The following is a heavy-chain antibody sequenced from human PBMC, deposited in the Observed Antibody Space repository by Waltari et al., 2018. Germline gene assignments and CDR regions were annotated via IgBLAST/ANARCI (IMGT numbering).Heavy chain of an antibody. Sequence: MNNYYWTWIRQSPGKGLEWIGYIYYSGSTNYNPSLESRVTISIKPSKNQFALKLSSVTAADTAVYYCAGSGGNGDYDRWGQGTQVTVSS. CDR3: AGSGGNGDYDR. J-gene: IGHJ5*02. D-gene: IGHD4-17*01. CDR2: IYYSGST. V-gene: IGHV4-59*01. CDR1: MNNYY.